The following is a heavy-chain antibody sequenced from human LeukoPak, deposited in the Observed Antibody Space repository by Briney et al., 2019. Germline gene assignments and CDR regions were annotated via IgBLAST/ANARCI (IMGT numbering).Heavy chain of an antibody. V-gene: IGHV3-7*01. CDR1: RFTFSTYW. J-gene: IGHJ4*02. Sequence: GGSLRLSCAASRFTFSTYWMTWVRQAPGKGLEWVANIKQDGSEKYYVDSVKGRFTISRDNAKNSLYLQMNSLRAEDTAVYYCARDSITMIRGVIDYWGQGTLVTVSS. CDR3: ARDSITMIRGVIDY. CDR2: IKQDGSEK. D-gene: IGHD3-10*01.